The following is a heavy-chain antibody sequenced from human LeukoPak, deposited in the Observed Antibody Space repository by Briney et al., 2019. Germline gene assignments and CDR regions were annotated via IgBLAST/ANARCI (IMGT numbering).Heavy chain of an antibody. V-gene: IGHV3-23*01. CDR2: ISGSGGST. Sequence: GGTLRLSCAASGFTFSSYGMSWVRQAPGKGLEWVSAISGSGGSTYYADSVKGRFTISRDNSKNTLYLQMNSLRAEDTAVYYCAKAGYCSSTSCYGVGYWGQGTLVTVSS. D-gene: IGHD2-2*01. J-gene: IGHJ4*02. CDR3: AKAGYCSSTSCYGVGY. CDR1: GFTFSSYG.